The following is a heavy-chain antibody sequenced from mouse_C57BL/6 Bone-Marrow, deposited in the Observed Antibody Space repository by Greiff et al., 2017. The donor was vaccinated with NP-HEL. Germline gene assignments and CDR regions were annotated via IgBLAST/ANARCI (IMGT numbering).Heavy chain of an antibody. Sequence: VMLVESGPGLVAPSQSLSITCTVSGFSLTSYAISWVRQPPGKGLAWLGVIWTGGGTNYNSALKSRLSISKDNSKSQVFLKMNSLQTDDTARYYCARIPTHYYGSSYDYFDYWGQGTTLTVSS. J-gene: IGHJ2*01. CDR1: GFSLTSYA. CDR2: IWTGGGT. V-gene: IGHV2-9-1*01. CDR3: ARIPTHYYGSSYDYFDY. D-gene: IGHD1-1*01.